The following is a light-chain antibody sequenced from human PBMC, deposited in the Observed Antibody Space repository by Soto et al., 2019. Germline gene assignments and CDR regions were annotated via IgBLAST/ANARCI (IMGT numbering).Light chain of an antibody. CDR3: SSYTSSTTLYV. CDR1: SSDVGGYNY. V-gene: IGLV2-14*01. CDR2: DVS. J-gene: IGLJ1*01. Sequence: QCLLTQPASVSGSPGQSITISCTRTSSDVGGYNYVSWYQQHPGKAPKLMIYDVSIRPSGVSHRFSGSKSGNTASLTISGPLAEDEADYYCSSYTSSTTLYVFGTGTKVTVL.